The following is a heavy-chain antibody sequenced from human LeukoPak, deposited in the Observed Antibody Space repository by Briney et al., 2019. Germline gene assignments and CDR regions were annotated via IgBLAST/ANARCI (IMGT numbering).Heavy chain of an antibody. J-gene: IGHJ4*02. Sequence: GGSLRLSCAASGFTFSNAWMSWVRQAPGKGLEWVSYISSSSSTIYYADSVKGRFTISRDNAKNSLYLQMNSLRAEDTAVYYCARDLGYSSSWPFDYWGQGTLVTVSS. D-gene: IGHD6-13*01. CDR1: GFTFSNAW. CDR3: ARDLGYSSSWPFDY. V-gene: IGHV3-48*01. CDR2: ISSSSSTI.